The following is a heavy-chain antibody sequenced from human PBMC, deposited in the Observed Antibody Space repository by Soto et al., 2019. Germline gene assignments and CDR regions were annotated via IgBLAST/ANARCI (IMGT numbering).Heavy chain of an antibody. J-gene: IGHJ4*02. D-gene: IGHD6-13*01. CDR1: GGTFSSYA. CDR3: VSGAGYSSSWYGDY. V-gene: IGHV1-69*13. CDR2: IIPIFGTA. Sequence: SVKVSCKASGGTFSSYAISWVRQAPGQGLEWMGGIIPIFGTANYAQKFQGRVTITADESTGTAYMELSSLRSEDTAVYYCVSGAGYSSSWYGDYRGQRTLVTVSS.